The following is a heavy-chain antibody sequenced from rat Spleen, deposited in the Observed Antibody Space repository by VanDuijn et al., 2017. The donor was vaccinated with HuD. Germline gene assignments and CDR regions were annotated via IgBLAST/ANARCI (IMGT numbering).Heavy chain of an antibody. Sequence: EVQLQESGPGLVKPSQSLSLTCSVTGYSITSSYRWNWIRKFPGNKLEWMGYINSAGSTNYNPSLKSRISITRDTSKNQFFLQVNSVTTEDTATYYWARERAYYSSEPTFDYWGQGVMVTVSS. CDR2: INSAGST. CDR3: ARERAYYSSEPTFDY. J-gene: IGHJ2*01. CDR1: GYSITSSYR. V-gene: IGHV3-3*01. D-gene: IGHD1-2*01.